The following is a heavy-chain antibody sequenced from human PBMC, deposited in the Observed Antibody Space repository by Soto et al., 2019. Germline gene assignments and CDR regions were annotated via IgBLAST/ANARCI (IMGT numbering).Heavy chain of an antibody. CDR3: ARDIDILSGYPDN. CDR1: GFRFDDYT. CDR2: IGWDGGRT. J-gene: IGHJ4*01. V-gene: IGHV3-43*01. Sequence: EVQLVESGGVVVQPGGSLRLSCAASGFRFDDYTMHWVRQAPEKGLEWVSLIGWDGGRTEYADSVKGRFTISRDNSKNSLYLQMNSLRTEDTALYYCARDIDILSGYPDNWGHGTMVTVSS. D-gene: IGHD3-9*01.